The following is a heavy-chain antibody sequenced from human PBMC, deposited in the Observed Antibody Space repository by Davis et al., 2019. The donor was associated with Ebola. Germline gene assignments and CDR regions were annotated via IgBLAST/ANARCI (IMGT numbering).Heavy chain of an antibody. CDR1: VITFSSYA. D-gene: IGHD3-3*01. J-gene: IGHJ3*02. CDR2: ISGSGGST. CDR3: ANFWSGYFI. Sequence: GESLKISCTDSVITFSSYAMTWVRQAPGKGLEWVSAISGSGGSTYYADSVKGRFTISRDNAKNSLYLQMNSLRDEDTAVYYCANFWSGYFIWGQGTMVTVSS. V-gene: IGHV3-23*01.